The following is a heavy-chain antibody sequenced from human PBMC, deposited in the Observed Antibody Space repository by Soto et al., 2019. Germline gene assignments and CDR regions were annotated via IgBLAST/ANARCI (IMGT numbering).Heavy chain of an antibody. J-gene: IGHJ6*02. CDR1: GYNFAKYW. CDR3: ARVEGSGGKYYYYYGMDV. D-gene: IGHD3-10*01. V-gene: IGHV5-51*01. Sequence: PGESLKISCQGSGYNFAKYWIGWVRQMPGKGLEWMGIIFPGDSDTTYSPSFQGQVTISADKSISTSYLQWSSLKASDSAMYYCARVEGSGGKYYYYYGMDVWGQGTTVTVSS. CDR2: IFPGDSDT.